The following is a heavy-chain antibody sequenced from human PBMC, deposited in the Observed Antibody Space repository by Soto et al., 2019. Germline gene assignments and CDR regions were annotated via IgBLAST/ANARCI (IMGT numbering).Heavy chain of an antibody. J-gene: IGHJ6*02. CDR1: GFTFSSHA. Sequence: EVQLVESGGDLVQSGGSLRVSCAASGFTFSSHAMSWVRQAPGKGLEWVSSISGSGVTTDYADSVKGRFSITRDNSKNTLYLEMSRLRGEDTAEYFCVRDKVAFGMDVWGQGTTVTVSS. CDR3: VRDKVAFGMDV. CDR2: ISGSGVTT. D-gene: IGHD5-12*01. V-gene: IGHV3-23*04.